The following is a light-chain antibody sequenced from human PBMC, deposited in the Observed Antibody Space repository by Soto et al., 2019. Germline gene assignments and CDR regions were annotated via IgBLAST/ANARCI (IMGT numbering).Light chain of an antibody. CDR1: QSISSN. CDR2: GAS. Sequence: EIVLTQSQATLSVSPGERATLSCRASQSISSNLAWYQQKPGQAPRLLIYGASTRATGIPARFSGSGSGTESTLTISSLQSEDFAVYYCQQYKNWLTWTFGQGTKVDIK. J-gene: IGKJ1*01. CDR3: QQYKNWLTWT. V-gene: IGKV3-15*01.